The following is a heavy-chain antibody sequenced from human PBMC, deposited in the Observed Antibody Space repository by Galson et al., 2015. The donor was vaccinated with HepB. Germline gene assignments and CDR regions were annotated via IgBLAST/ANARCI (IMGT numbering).Heavy chain of an antibody. CDR1: GYTFTSYY. CDR2: INPTGGST. D-gene: IGHD4-17*01. V-gene: IGHV1-46*04. Sequence: SVKVSCKASGYTFTSYYMHWVRQAPGQGLEWMGIINPTGGSTSYAQKLQGRVTMTRDTSTNTVYMELSSLRSEDTAVYYCTRDIFGPVYGDYVGSNWFDPWGQGTLVTVSS. J-gene: IGHJ5*02. CDR3: TRDIFGPVYGDYVGSNWFDP.